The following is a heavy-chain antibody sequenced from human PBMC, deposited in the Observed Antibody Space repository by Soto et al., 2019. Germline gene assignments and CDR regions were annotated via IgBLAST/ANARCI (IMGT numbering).Heavy chain of an antibody. V-gene: IGHV3-7*01. CDR3: ARVSGYGSGNSVNHYLDC. Sequence: EEQLVASGGGLVQPGGSLRLSCAASGFTLRSYWMSWVRQAPGKGLEWLATIKTDAGEKKYVDSVKGRFTVFRDNPKNSLYVPRDMMRGEGTAVYYCARVSGYGSGNSVNHYLDCWGRGTLVTVSS. J-gene: IGHJ4*01. CDR2: IKTDAGEK. CDR1: GFTLRSYW. D-gene: IGHD3-10*01.